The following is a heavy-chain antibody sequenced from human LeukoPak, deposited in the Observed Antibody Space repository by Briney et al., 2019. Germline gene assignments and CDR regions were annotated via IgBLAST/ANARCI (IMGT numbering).Heavy chain of an antibody. V-gene: IGHV3-49*04. J-gene: IGHJ4*02. Sequence: GALSLSCTASGFTFGYYAMSWVRPAPGKGREWVGFIRSKAYGGTTEYAASVKGRFTISRDDSKSIAYLQMNSLKTEDTAVYYCTSYDFWSGFPRWGQGTLVTVSS. CDR2: IRSKAYGGTT. CDR1: GFTFGYYA. D-gene: IGHD3-3*01. CDR3: TSYDFWSGFPR.